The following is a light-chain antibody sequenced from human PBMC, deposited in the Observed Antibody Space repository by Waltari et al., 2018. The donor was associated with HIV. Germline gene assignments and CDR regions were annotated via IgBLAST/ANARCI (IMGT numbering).Light chain of an antibody. CDR3: AAWDDSLNGYV. CDR2: FDD. Sequence: SVLTQPPSVSAAPRQRVTISCSGSSSNVGYNGVNWYQQLPGKAPKLLIYFDDLWSSGVSDRFAGSNAGTSASVAISGLQSGDECDYYCAAWDDSLNGYVFGTGTKVTVL. V-gene: IGLV1-36*01. CDR1: SSNVGYNG. J-gene: IGLJ1*01.